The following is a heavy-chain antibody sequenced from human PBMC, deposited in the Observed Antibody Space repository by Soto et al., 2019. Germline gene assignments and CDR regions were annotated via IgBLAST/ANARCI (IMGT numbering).Heavy chain of an antibody. CDR2: INPNSGGT. J-gene: IGHJ6*02. V-gene: IGHV1-2*04. D-gene: IGHD6-13*01. CDR1: GYTFTGYY. CDR3: ARGPKTQGSSWYYYYDGMDV. Sequence: ASVKVSCKASGYTFTGYYMHWVRQAPGQGLEWMGWINPNSGGTNYAQKFQGWVTMTRDTSISTASMDLSMLRSDDTAVYYGARGPKTQGSSWYYYYDGMDVWGQGTTVTISS.